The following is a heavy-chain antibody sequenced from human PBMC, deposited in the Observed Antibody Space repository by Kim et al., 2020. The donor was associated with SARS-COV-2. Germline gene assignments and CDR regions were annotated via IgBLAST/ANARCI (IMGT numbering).Heavy chain of an antibody. Sequence: SVKGRFTISRDNSKNSLYLQMNSLRTEDTALYYCAKDMRLSGGYYYGMDVWGQGTTVTVSS. J-gene: IGHJ6*02. D-gene: IGHD3-16*02. CDR3: AKDMRLSGGYYYGMDV. V-gene: IGHV3-43*01.